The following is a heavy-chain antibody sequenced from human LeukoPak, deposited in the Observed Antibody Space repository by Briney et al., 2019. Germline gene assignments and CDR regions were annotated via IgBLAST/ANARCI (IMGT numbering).Heavy chain of an antibody. CDR1: GYTFASFG. J-gene: IGHJ4*02. V-gene: IGHV1-18*01. CDR2: INTHNGDT. Sequence: ASVKVSCKASGYTFASFGITWVRQAPGQGLEWMGWINTHNGDTNYAQKLQGRVTMTTDTSTSTAYMELRSLRSDDTAVYYCAKSRSEFKMGVVDYWGQGTLVTVSS. CDR3: AKSRSEFKMGVVDY. D-gene: IGHD3-16*01.